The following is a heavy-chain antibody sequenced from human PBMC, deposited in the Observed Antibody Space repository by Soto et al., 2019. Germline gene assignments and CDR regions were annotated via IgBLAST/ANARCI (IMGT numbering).Heavy chain of an antibody. CDR2: IIPIFGTA. V-gene: IGHV1-69*13. CDR3: ARTPGIAAAGAFVYSYGMDV. CDR1: GGTFSSYA. J-gene: IGHJ6*02. Sequence: SVKVSCKASGGTFSSYAISWVRQAPGQGLEWMGGIIPIFGTANCAQKFQGRVTITADESTSTAYMELSSLRSEDTAAYYCARTPGIAAAGAFVYSYGMDVWGQGTTVTVSS. D-gene: IGHD6-13*01.